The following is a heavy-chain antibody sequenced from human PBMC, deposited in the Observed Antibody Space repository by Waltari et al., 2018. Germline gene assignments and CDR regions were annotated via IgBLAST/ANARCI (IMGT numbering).Heavy chain of an antibody. CDR2: ITHRGRT. CDR3: ARGVKWIQLWSNYYYMDV. CDR1: GGSFSGYS. Sequence: QVQLQQWGAGLLKPSETLSLTCAVYGGSFSGYSWSWIRQPPGKGLEWIGEITHRGRTDYNPALKSRVTISGDTSKNQFALELSSGTAADTSVYYCARGVKWIQLWSNYYYMDVWGKGTTVTVSS. J-gene: IGHJ6*03. V-gene: IGHV4-34*01. D-gene: IGHD5-18*01.